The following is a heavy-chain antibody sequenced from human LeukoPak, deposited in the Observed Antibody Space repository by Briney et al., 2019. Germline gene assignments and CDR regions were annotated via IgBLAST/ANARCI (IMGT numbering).Heavy chain of an antibody. J-gene: IGHJ1*01. CDR1: GFTFSNYS. V-gene: IGHV3-48*01. CDR3: ASAQGGVILPDYFHH. CDR2: ISSRSSSI. D-gene: IGHD3-16*02. Sequence: GGSLRLSCVVSGFTFSNYSMNWVRQAPGKGLEWVSYISSRSSSIYYLDSVKGRFTISRDNAKNSLYLQMNSLRADDTAVYFCASAQGGVILPDYFHHWGQGTLVTVSS.